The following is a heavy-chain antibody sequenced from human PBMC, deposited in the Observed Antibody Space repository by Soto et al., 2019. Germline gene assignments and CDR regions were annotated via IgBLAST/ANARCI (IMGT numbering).Heavy chain of an antibody. CDR3: ERTDNVGYDPH. J-gene: IGHJ1*01. D-gene: IGHD5-12*01. V-gene: IGHV4-38-2*01. CDR1: GDSVSSIYH. CDR2: IYHTGTT. Sequence: SETLRLTCAVSGDSVSSIYHWALIREPPGRGLEWIASIYHTGTTYYAPSLKSRFNISVDTAKNQFSLRLSTVTAADSAVYFCERTDNVGYDPHFGQGTLVTVSS.